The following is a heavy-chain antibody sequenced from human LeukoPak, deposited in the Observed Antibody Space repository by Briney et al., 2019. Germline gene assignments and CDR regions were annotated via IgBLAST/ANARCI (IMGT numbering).Heavy chain of an antibody. CDR3: AKCPLFGSSGYYDRFRPDY. D-gene: IGHD3-22*01. Sequence: GGSLRLSCAASGFTFSSYGMSWVRQAPGKGLEWVSAISGSGGSTYYADSVKGRFTISRDNSKNTLYLQMNSLRAEDTAVYYCAKCPLFGSSGYYDRFRPDYWGQGTLVTVSS. CDR2: ISGSGGST. CDR1: GFTFSSYG. V-gene: IGHV3-23*01. J-gene: IGHJ4*02.